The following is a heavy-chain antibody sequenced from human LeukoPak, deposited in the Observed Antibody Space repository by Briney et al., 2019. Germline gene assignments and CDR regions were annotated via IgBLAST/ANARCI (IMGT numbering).Heavy chain of an antibody. V-gene: IGHV1-2*02. CDR1: GYTFTGYY. CDR2: INPNSGGT. CDR3: ARDWNSELLWFGELSRPYYYYYYGMDV. Sequence: GASVKVSCKASGYTFTGYYMHWVRQAPGQGLEWMGWINPNSGGTNYAQKFQGRVTMTRDTSISTAYMEPSRLRSDDTAVYYCARDWNSELLWFGELSRPYYYYYYGMDVWGQGTTVTVSS. D-gene: IGHD3-10*01. J-gene: IGHJ6*02.